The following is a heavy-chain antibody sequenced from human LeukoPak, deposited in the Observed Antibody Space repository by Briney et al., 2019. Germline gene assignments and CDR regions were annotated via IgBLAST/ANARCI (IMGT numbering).Heavy chain of an antibody. CDR2: IYYSGST. V-gene: IGHV4-59*08. CDR3: ARHSSLGSGYYY. J-gene: IGHJ4*02. D-gene: IGHD3-22*01. CDR1: GGSISSYY. Sequence: SEALSLTCTVSGGSISSYYWSWIRQPPGKGLEWIGYIYYSGSTNYNPSLKSRVTISVDTSKNQFSLELSSVTAADTAVYYCARHSSLGSGYYYWGQGTLVTVSS.